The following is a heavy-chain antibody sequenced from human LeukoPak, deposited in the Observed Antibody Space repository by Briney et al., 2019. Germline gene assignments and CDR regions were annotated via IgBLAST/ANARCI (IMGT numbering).Heavy chain of an antibody. Sequence: GGSLRLSCAASGFTVSSNYMSWVRQAPGKGPEWVSVSYTGGNTHYADSVKGRFTLSRDNSKNTVYLQMNSLRVEDTAMYYCASISDLLYYFDSWGQGTLVTVSS. CDR1: GFTVSSNY. CDR2: SYTGGNT. J-gene: IGHJ4*02. CDR3: ASISDLLYYFDS. V-gene: IGHV3-66*01.